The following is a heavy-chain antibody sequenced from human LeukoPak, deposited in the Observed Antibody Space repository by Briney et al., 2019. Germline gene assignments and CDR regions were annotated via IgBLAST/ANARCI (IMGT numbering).Heavy chain of an antibody. J-gene: IGHJ4*02. CDR1: GFTFDDYA. V-gene: IGHV3-9*03. Sequence: GRSLRLSCAASGFTFDDYAMHWVRHAPGKGLEWVSGISWNSGSIGYADSVKGRFTISRDNAKNSLYLQMNSLRAEDVALYYCAKDMSYSGSNYYFDYWGQGTLVTVSS. CDR3: AKDMSYSGSNYYFDY. CDR2: ISWNSGSI. D-gene: IGHD1-26*01.